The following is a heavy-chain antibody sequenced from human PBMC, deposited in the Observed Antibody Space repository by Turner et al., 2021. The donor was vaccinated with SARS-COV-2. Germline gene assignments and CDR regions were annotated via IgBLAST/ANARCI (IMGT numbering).Heavy chain of an antibody. V-gene: IGHV3-23*01. D-gene: IGHD5-12*01. Sequence: EVHLLESGGGLVQPGGSLSLSCAASGFTFSTYAMSWVRQAPGKGLEWVSTISDSGGHTYYADSVKGRFTISRDNSKNTLYLQMNSLRAEDTAVYYCAKAPSFSGHFDYWGQGTLVTVSS. J-gene: IGHJ4*02. CDR3: AKAPSFSGHFDY. CDR2: ISDSGGHT. CDR1: GFTFSTYA.